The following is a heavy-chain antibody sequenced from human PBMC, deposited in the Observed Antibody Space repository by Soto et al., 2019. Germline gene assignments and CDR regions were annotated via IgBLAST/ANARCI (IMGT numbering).Heavy chain of an antibody. J-gene: IGHJ5*02. CDR1: GYTFTSYY. Sequence: ASVKVSCKASGYTFTSYYMHWVRQAPGQGLEWMGIINPSGGSTSYARKFQGRVTMTRDTSTSTVYMELSSLRSEDTAVYYCATSLITIFGLVSVIDPWGQGTLVTVSS. CDR3: ATSLITIFGLVSVIDP. CDR2: INPSGGST. D-gene: IGHD3-3*01. V-gene: IGHV1-46*03.